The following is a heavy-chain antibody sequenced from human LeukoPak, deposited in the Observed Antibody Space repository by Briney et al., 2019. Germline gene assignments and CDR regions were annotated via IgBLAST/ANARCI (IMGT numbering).Heavy chain of an antibody. V-gene: IGHV1-2*02. J-gene: IGHJ2*01. CDR3: ARDRSRYFDV. CDR1: GYTFSGFY. CDR2: INPNGGGT. Sequence: ASVKVSCKASGYTFSGFYMHWVRQAPGQGLEWMGWINPNGGGTDYAQKFQGRVTMTRDTSITTVYMELNRLTSDDTAVYYCARDRSRYFDVWGRGTLVTVSS.